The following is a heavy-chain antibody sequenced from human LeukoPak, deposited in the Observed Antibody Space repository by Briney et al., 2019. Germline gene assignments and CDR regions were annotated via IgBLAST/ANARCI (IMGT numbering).Heavy chain of an antibody. Sequence: PSQTLSLTCAVSGGSISSGGYSWIWIRQPPGKGLEWVVYIYHSGSTYYNPSLKSRVTISVDRSKNQFSLKLSSVTAADTAVYYCARGRGYYDRLGPGYFQHWGQGTLVTVSS. CDR1: GGSISSGGYS. D-gene: IGHD3-22*01. CDR2: IYHSGST. CDR3: ARGRGYYDRLGPGYFQH. V-gene: IGHV4-30-2*01. J-gene: IGHJ1*01.